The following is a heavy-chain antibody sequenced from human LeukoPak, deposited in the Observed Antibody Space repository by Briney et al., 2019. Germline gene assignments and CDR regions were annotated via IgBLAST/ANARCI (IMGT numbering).Heavy chain of an antibody. Sequence: SQTLSLTCAISVDSLSSNSAAWNWIRQSRSGGLEWLGRTYYRSKWYNDYAVSVKSRITINPDTSKNQFSLQLTSVNPEDTAVYYCARDVGRFDPWGQGTLVTVSS. J-gene: IGHJ5*02. CDR3: ARDVGRFDP. CDR2: TYYRSKWYN. CDR1: VDSLSSNSAA. V-gene: IGHV6-1*01.